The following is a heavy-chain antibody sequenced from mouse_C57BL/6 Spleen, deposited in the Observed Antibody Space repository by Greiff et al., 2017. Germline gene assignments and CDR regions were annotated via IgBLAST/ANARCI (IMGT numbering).Heavy chain of an antibody. CDR3: ARHEEVTVYFDY. V-gene: IGHV1-62-2*01. Sequence: VHLVESGAELVKPGASVKLSCKASGYTFTEYTIHWVKQRSGQGLEWIGWFYPGSGSIKYNEKFKDKATLTADKSSSTVYMELSRLTSEDSAVYFCARHEEVTVYFDYWGQGTTLTVSS. J-gene: IGHJ2*01. CDR1: GYTFTEYT. CDR2: FYPGSGSI. D-gene: IGHD2-1*01.